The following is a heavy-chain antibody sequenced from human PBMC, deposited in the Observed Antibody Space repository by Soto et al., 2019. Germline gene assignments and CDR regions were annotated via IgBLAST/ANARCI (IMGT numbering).Heavy chain of an antibody. D-gene: IGHD3-9*01. CDR2: IYWDDAK. J-gene: IGHJ6*02. Sequence: QITLTESGPTLVKPTQTLTLTCTFSGISLTNSGVGVSWIRQPPGKALEWLAVIYWDDAKHFSPSQKSRLTLTKATSKNQVVLTMTNMDSVDTATYFCAQMDFDLSGMDVWGQGTTVIVSS. V-gene: IGHV2-5*02. CDR1: GISLTNSGVG. CDR3: AQMDFDLSGMDV.